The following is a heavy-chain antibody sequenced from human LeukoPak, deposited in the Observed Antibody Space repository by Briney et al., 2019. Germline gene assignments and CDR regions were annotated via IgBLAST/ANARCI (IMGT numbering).Heavy chain of an antibody. Sequence: SETLSLTCAVYGGSFSGYYWSWLRQPPGKGLEWIGEINHSGSTNYNPSLKSRVTISVDTSKNQFSLKLSSVTAADTAVYYCARSGYYGPYFDYWGQGTLVTVSS. CDR1: GGSFSGYY. J-gene: IGHJ4*02. CDR3: ARSGYYGPYFDY. D-gene: IGHD4-17*01. V-gene: IGHV4-34*01. CDR2: INHSGST.